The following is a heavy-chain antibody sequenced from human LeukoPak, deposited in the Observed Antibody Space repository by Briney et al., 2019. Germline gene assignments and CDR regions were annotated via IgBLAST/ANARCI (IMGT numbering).Heavy chain of an antibody. Sequence: SVKVSCKASGGTFSSYAISWVRQAPGQGLEWMGGIIPIFGTANYAQRFQGRVTMTRDTSTSTVYMELSSLRSEDTAVYSCARVRYCTSTSCPDFDCWGQGTLVTVSS. CDR3: ARVRYCTSTSCPDFDC. V-gene: IGHV1-69*05. J-gene: IGHJ4*02. CDR2: IIPIFGTA. CDR1: GGTFSSYA. D-gene: IGHD2-2*01.